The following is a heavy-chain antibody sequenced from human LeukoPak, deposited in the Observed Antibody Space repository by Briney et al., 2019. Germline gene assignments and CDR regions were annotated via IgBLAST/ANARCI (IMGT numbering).Heavy chain of an antibody. CDR1: GFSFSSYA. CDR3: VRDSSGYSPLEY. J-gene: IGHJ4*02. V-gene: IGHV3-30-3*01. Sequence: PGGSLRLSCAASGFSFSSYAMHWVRQAPGKGLEWVAVISYDGGNKYYGDSVKGRFTISRDNSKNTLSLQMNSLRAEDTALYFCVRDSSGYSPLEYWGQGTLVTVSS. D-gene: IGHD3-22*01. CDR2: ISYDGGNK.